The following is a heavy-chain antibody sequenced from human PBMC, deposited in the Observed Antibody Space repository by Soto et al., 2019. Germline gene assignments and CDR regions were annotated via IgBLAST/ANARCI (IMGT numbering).Heavy chain of an antibody. CDR1: GGSISSGGYY. D-gene: IGHD1-26*01. CDR2: IYYSGST. CDR3: ARGGSRAWDY. J-gene: IGHJ4*02. V-gene: IGHV4-31*01. Sequence: QVQLQESGPGLVKPSQTLSLTCTVSGGSISSGGYYWSWIRQHPGKGLEWIGYIYYSGSTYYNPARKXXVXIXXDTSKNQFSLKLSSVTAADTAVYYCARGGSRAWDYWGQGTLVTVSS.